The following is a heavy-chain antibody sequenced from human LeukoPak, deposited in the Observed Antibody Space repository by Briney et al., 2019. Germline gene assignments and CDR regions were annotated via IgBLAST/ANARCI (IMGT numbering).Heavy chain of an antibody. CDR2: IYYSGST. J-gene: IGHJ4*02. CDR3: ARDGNSYGPDFDY. V-gene: IGHV4-59*12. Sequence: SETLSLTCTVSGGSISDYYWSWIRQPPGKGLEWIGYIYYSGSTHYNPSPKSRVTMSADTSRNQYSLKLSSVTAADTAVYYCARDGNSYGPDFDYWGQGTLVTVSS. D-gene: IGHD5-18*01. CDR1: GGSISDYY.